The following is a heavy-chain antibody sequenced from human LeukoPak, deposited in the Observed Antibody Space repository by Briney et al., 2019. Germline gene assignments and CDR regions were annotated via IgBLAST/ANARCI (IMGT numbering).Heavy chain of an antibody. CDR1: GGSISGSDHF. CDR2: IYYNGNT. Sequence: PSQTLSLTCTVSGGSISGSDHFWSWLRQPPGKGLEWIAYIYYNGNTYYSPSLKSRFVISVDTSKNQFSLKLSSVTAADTAVYFCARGGRAVAGISAFDIWGQGTMVTVSS. V-gene: IGHV4-30-4*01. J-gene: IGHJ3*02. D-gene: IGHD6-19*01. CDR3: ARGGRAVAGISAFDI.